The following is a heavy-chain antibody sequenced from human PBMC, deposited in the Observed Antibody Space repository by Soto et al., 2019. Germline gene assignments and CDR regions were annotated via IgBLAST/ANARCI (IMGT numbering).Heavy chain of an antibody. D-gene: IGHD4-17*01. CDR2: IWYDGSNK. CDR1: GFTFSSYG. V-gene: IGHV3-33*01. Sequence: QVQLVESGGGVVQPGRSLRLSCAASGFTFSSYGMHWVRQAPGKGLEWVAVIWYDGSNKYYAESVKGRFTISRDNSKNTLYLQMNSLRAEDTAVYYCARAEGTVTTLGDYWGQGTLVTVSS. J-gene: IGHJ4*02. CDR3: ARAEGTVTTLGDY.